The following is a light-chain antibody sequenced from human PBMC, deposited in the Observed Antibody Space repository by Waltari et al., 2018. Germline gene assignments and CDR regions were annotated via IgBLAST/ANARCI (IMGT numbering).Light chain of an antibody. V-gene: IGLV2-11*01. CDR2: DVN. CDR1: SNDVGGYTY. J-gene: IGLJ1*01. CDR3: CSYAGNYTFYV. Sequence: QSALTQPRSVSGSPGQSVTISCTGPSNDVGGYTYVSWYQHHPGKAPKLMIYDVNKGPSGVPDRFSASKSGNTASLTISGLQAEDEADYYCCSYAGNYTFYVFGTGTKVTVL.